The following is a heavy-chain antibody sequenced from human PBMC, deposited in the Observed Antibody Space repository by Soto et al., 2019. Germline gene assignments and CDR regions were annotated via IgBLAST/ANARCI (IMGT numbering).Heavy chain of an antibody. CDR1: GYTFTGYY. CDR3: ARDIRKQQRRSGFDP. CDR2: INPNSGGT. V-gene: IGHV1-2*04. D-gene: IGHD6-13*01. J-gene: IGHJ5*02. Sequence: ASVKVSCKASGYTFTGYYMHWVRQAPGQGLEWMGWINPNSGGTNYAQKFQGWVTMTRDTSISTAYMELSRLRSDDTAVYYCARDIRKQQRRSGFDPWGQGTLVTVSS.